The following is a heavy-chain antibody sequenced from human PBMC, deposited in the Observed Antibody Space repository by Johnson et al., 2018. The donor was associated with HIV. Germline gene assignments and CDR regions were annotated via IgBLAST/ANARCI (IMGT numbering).Heavy chain of an antibody. CDR1: GFTFSSYA. J-gene: IGHJ3*02. CDR2: ISYDGSNK. CDR3: ARGVRFGYYGSGSYYDPPI. Sequence: QVQLVESGGGLVQPGRSLRLSCAASGFTFSSYAMHWVRQAPGKGLEWVAVISYDGSNKDYADSVKGGFTISRNNSKNTLYLKMNSLRAEDTAVYYCARGVRFGYYGSGSYYDPPIWGQGTMVTVSS. V-gene: IGHV3-30-3*01. D-gene: IGHD3-10*01.